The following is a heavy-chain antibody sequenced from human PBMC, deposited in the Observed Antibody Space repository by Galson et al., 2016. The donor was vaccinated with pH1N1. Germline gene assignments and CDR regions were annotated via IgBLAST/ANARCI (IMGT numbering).Heavy chain of an antibody. CDR2: IDWDDDK. J-gene: IGHJ4*02. V-gene: IGHV2-70*01. D-gene: IGHD4-17*01. Sequence: TLSLTCTVSGGSISSGGYYWSWIRQPPGKALEWLALIDWDDDKYYSTSLKTRLTISKDTSKNQVVLTMTNMDPVDTATYYCARIYYGDYVGYFDYWGQGTLVTVSS. CDR1: GGSISSGGYY. CDR3: ARIYYGDYVGYFDY.